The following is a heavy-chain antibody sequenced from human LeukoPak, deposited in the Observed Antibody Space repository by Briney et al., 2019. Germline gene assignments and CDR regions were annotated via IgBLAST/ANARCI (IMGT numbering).Heavy chain of an antibody. Sequence: PSETLSLTCTVSGGSISSYYWSWIRQPPGKGLEWIGYIYYSGSTNYNPSLKSRVTISVDTSKNQFSLKLSSVTAADTAVYYCARAHYDYVWGSYRYKVDENYYYMDVWGKGTTVTVSS. J-gene: IGHJ6*03. CDR3: ARAHYDYVWGSYRYKVDENYYYMDV. D-gene: IGHD3-16*02. V-gene: IGHV4-59*01. CDR2: IYYSGST. CDR1: GGSISSYY.